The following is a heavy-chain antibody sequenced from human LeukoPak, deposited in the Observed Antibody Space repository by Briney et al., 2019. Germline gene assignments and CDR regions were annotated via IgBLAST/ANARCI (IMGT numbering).Heavy chain of an antibody. V-gene: IGHV3-30*02. J-gene: IGHJ4*02. CDR3: AKDEGDIVLMVYANFLNY. D-gene: IGHD2-8*01. Sequence: GGSLRLSCAASGFTFSSYVMHWVRQAPGKGLEWVAFIRYDGSNKYYADSVKGRFTISRDNSKNTLYLQMNSLRAEDTAVYYCAKDEGDIVLMVYANFLNYWAQGTLVTVSS. CDR2: IRYDGSNK. CDR1: GFTFSSYV.